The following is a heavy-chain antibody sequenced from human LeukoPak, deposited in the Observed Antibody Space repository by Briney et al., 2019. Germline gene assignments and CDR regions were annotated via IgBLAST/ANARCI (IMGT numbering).Heavy chain of an antibody. J-gene: IGHJ6*02. CDR3: ARARRAPTYGMDV. Sequence: PSETLSLTCAVYGGSFSVYYWSWIRQPPGKGLEWIGEISHSGSTNYNSSLKSRVTISVDTSKNQFSLKLSSVTAADTAVYYCARARRAPTYGMDVWGQGTTVTVSS. CDR1: GGSFSVYY. V-gene: IGHV4-34*01. CDR2: ISHSGST.